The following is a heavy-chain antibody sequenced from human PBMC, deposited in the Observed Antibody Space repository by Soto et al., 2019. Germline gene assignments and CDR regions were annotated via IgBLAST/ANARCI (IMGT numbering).Heavy chain of an antibody. J-gene: IGHJ4*02. CDR2: IYYSGIT. Sequence: PSETLSLTCTVSDVSISGYYWSWIRQPPGKGLEWIGYIYYSGITNYNPSLKSRVTMSVDTSKNQFSLKLSSVTAADTAVYYCAREGAVAGNGFGYWGQGALVTVSS. CDR1: DVSISGYY. D-gene: IGHD6-19*01. V-gene: IGHV4-59*01. CDR3: AREGAVAGNGFGY.